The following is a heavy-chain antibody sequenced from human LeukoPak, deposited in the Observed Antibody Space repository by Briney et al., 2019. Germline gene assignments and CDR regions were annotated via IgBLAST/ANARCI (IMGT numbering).Heavy chain of an antibody. CDR3: TKRTNTAVDY. D-gene: IGHD5-18*01. V-gene: IGHV3-73*01. CDR2: IRSKANSYAT. Sequence: AGSLRLSCAASGFTFSGSAMHWVRQASGKGLEWVGRIRSKANSYATAYAASVKGRFTISRDDSKNTAYLQMNSLKTEDTAVYYCTKRTNTAVDYWGQGTLVTVSS. CDR1: GFTFSGSA. J-gene: IGHJ4*02.